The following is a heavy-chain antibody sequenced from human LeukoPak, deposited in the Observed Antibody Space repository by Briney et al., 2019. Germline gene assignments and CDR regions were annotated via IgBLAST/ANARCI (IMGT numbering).Heavy chain of an antibody. J-gene: IGHJ6*03. Sequence: GGSLRLSCAASGFTFSSYSMNWVRQAPGKGLEWVSYISSSSSTIYYADSVKGRFTISRDNAKNSLYLQMSSLRDEDTAVYYCARDAQHLVDLYYYYYMDVWGKGTTVTVSS. CDR1: GFTFSSYS. D-gene: IGHD6-13*01. V-gene: IGHV3-48*02. CDR3: ARDAQHLVDLYYYYYMDV. CDR2: ISSSSSTI.